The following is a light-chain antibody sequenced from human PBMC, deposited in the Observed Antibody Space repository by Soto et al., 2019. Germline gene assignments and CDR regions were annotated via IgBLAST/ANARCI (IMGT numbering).Light chain of an antibody. CDR1: NSDVGGYDR. J-gene: IGLJ1*01. V-gene: IGLV2-14*01. CDR3: CSSTGISTLL. CDR2: EVY. Sequence: ALTQPASVSGSPGQSITISCTGTNSDVGGYDRVSWYQHHPGKAPKLLIFEVYNRPSGISDRFSGSKSGDTASLTISGLQAEDEADYYCCSSTGISTLLFATGTKVTVL.